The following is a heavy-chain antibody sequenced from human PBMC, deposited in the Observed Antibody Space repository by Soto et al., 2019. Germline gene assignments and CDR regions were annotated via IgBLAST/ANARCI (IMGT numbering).Heavy chain of an antibody. J-gene: IGHJ6*02. CDR3: ARDGYIVVVVAATPDYYYGMDV. CDR1: GYTFTSYG. V-gene: IGHV1-18*01. CDR2: ISAYNGNT. Sequence: VNVSFKASGYTFTSYGISWVRQAPGQGLEWMGWISAYNGNTNYAQKLQGRVTMTTDTSTSTAYMELRSLRSDDTAVYYCARDGYIVVVVAATPDYYYGMDVWGQGTTVTVSS. D-gene: IGHD2-15*01.